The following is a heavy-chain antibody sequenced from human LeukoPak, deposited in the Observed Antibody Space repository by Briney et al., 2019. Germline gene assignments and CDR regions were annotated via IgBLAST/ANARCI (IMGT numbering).Heavy chain of an antibody. CDR3: AREDYYDSGSNDY. Sequence: GASVKVSCKASGGTFSSYGISWVRQATGQGLEWMGWINPNSGITVYAQKFQGRVTITRNPSISTAYMELSSLRSEDTAVYYCAREDYYDSGSNDYWGQGTLVTVSS. CDR1: GGTFSSYG. V-gene: IGHV1-8*03. D-gene: IGHD3-22*01. CDR2: INPNSGIT. J-gene: IGHJ4*02.